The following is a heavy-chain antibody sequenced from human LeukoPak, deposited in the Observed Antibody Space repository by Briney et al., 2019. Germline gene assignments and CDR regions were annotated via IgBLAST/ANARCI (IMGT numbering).Heavy chain of an antibody. V-gene: IGHV3-23*01. J-gene: IGHJ6*02. D-gene: IGHD2-15*01. CDR3: AKDHCSGGSCYSGYYYYGMDV. Sequence: GGSLRLSCAASGFTFSSYAMSWVRQAPGKGLEWVSAISGYGGSAYYADSVKGRFTISRDNSKNTLYLQMNSLRAEDTAVYYCAKDHCSGGSCYSGYYYYGMDVWGQGTTVTVSS. CDR2: ISGYGGSA. CDR1: GFTFSSYA.